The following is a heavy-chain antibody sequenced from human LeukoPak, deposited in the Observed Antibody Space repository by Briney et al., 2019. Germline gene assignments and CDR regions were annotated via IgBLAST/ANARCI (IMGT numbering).Heavy chain of an antibody. CDR3: ARDPMYYYGSGSPSWYFDL. J-gene: IGHJ2*01. CDR2: IYYSGST. V-gene: IGHV4-59*01. CDR1: GGSIRGCY. Sequence: PSETLSLTCTVSGGSIRGCYWSWIRQPPTKGLEWIGYIYYSGSTNYNPSLKSRVTISVDTSKNQFSLKLSSVTAADTAVYYCARDPMYYYGSGSPSWYFDLWGRGTLVTVSS. D-gene: IGHD3-10*01.